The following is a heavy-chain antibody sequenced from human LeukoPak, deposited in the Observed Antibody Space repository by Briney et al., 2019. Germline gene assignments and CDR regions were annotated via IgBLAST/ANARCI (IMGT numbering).Heavy chain of an antibody. CDR3: ARWAAAAEHYDY. V-gene: IGHV1-2*04. J-gene: IGHJ4*02. Sequence: ASVKVSCKASGGTFSSYAISWVRQAPGQGLEWMGWINPNSGGTNYAQKFQGWVTMTRDTSISTAYMELSRLRSDDTAVYYCARWAAAAEHYDYWGQGTLVTVSS. D-gene: IGHD6-13*01. CDR2: INPNSGGT. CDR1: GGTFSSYA.